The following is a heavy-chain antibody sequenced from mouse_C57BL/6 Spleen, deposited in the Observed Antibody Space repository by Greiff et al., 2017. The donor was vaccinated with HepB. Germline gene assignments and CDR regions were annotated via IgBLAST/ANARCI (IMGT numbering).Heavy chain of an antibody. D-gene: IGHD1-1*01. CDR1: GYSITSGYY. V-gene: IGHV3-6*01. J-gene: IGHJ1*03. Sequence: EVKLMESGPGLVKPSQSLSLTCSVTGYSITSGYYWNWIRQFPGNKLEWMGYISYDGSNNYNPSLKNRISITRDTSKNQFFLKLNSVTTEDTATYYCAREETVVATSFYWYFDVWGTGTTVTVSS. CDR2: ISYDGSN. CDR3: AREETVVATSFYWYFDV.